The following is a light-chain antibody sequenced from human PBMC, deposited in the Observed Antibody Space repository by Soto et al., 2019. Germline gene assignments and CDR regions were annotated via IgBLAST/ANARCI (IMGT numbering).Light chain of an antibody. J-gene: IGLJ2*01. CDR2: KDD. Sequence: NFMLTQPHSVSESPGKTVTISCTGSSGSIASNYVQWYQQRPGSAPTTVIYKDDQRPSWVPDRFSGSIDSSSNSASLTIPGLKTEDGADYYCQSYDSSNHVVFGGGTKLTVL. V-gene: IGLV6-57*02. CDR1: SGSIASNY. CDR3: QSYDSSNHVV.